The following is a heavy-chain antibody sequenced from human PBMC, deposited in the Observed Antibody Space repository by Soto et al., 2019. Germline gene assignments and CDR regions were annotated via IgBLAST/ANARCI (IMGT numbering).Heavy chain of an antibody. V-gene: IGHV1-18*01. Sequence: ASVKVSCKASGYTFTSYGISWVRQAPGQGLEWMGWISAYNGNTNYAQKLQGRVTMTTDTSTSTAYMELRSLRSDDTAVYYCARRPLFYYDSSGYPLDFDYWGQGTLVTVSS. D-gene: IGHD3-22*01. CDR3: ARRPLFYYDSSGYPLDFDY. CDR2: ISAYNGNT. J-gene: IGHJ4*02. CDR1: GYTFTSYG.